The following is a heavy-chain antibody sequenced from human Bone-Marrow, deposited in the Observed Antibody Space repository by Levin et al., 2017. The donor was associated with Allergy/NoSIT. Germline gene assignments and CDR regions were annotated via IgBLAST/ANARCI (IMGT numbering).Heavy chain of an antibody. J-gene: IGHJ4*02. D-gene: IGHD5-24*01. CDR3: AHTRGDGYFTF. CDR1: GFSLSASPMG. Sequence: SGPTLVKPTQTLTLTCSVSGFSLSASPMGVGWVRQPPGKALEWLALIYWNDEDRYRPSLQSRLTITKDTAKDRVGRTMTNMDPVDTATYFCAHTRGDGYFTFWGQGTLVTVSS. CDR2: IYWNDED. V-gene: IGHV2-5*01.